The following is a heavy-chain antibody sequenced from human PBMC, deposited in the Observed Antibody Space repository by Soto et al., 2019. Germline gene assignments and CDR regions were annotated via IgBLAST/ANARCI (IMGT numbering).Heavy chain of an antibody. CDR1: GFTFSAYA. CDR2: ISSNGGRT. Sequence: GGSLRLSCAASGFTFSAYAMSWVRQAPGKGLEWVSAISSNGGRTFYADSLRGRSTISRDNSKSALYLQMNNLRAEDTAIYYCAKYSELPYEAYLQQWGQGTLVTVSS. V-gene: IGHV3-23*01. D-gene: IGHD1-7*01. J-gene: IGHJ1*01. CDR3: AKYSELPYEAYLQQ.